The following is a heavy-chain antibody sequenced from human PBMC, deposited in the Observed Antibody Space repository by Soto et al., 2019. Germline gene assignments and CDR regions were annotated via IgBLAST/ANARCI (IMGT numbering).Heavy chain of an antibody. V-gene: IGHV5-51*01. J-gene: IGHJ6*02. CDR1: GNSFTSYW. CDR2: IYPGDSYT. Sequence: EESLNIACKGSGNSFTSYWIVWVLQMPGKGLEWMGIIYPGDSYTRYSPSFQGQVTISADKSISTAYLQWSSLKASDTAMYYCARHGVRFLHSSMDVWGQGTTVTVSS. D-gene: IGHD3-3*01. CDR3: ARHGVRFLHSSMDV.